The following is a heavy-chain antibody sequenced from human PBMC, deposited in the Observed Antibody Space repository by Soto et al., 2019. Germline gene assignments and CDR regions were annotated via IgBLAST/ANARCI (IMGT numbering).Heavy chain of an antibody. CDR3: ARVWGGAFDI. CDR1: GGSISSYY. D-gene: IGHD3-10*01. Sequence: SETLSLTYTVSGGSISSYYWSWIRQPPGKGLEWIGYIYYSGSTNYNPSLKSRVTISVDTSKNQLSLKLSSVTAADTAVYYCARVWGGAFDIWGQGTMVT. V-gene: IGHV4-59*01. J-gene: IGHJ3*02. CDR2: IYYSGST.